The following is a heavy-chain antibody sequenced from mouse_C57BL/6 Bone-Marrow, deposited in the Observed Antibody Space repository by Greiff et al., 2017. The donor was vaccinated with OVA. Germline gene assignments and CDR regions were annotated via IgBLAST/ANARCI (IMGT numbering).Heavy chain of an antibody. Sequence: VQLQQSGPELVKPGASVKLSCKASGYTFTSYDINWVKQRPGQGLEWFGWIYPRDGSTKYNEKFKGKATLTVDTSSSTAYMELHSLTSEDSAVYFCATSSYAMDYWGQGTSVTVSS. CDR2: IYPRDGST. V-gene: IGHV1-85*01. J-gene: IGHJ4*01. CDR3: ATSSYAMDY. CDR1: GYTFTSYD.